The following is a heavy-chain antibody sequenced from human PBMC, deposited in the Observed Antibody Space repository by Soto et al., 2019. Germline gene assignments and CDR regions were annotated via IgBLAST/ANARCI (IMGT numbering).Heavy chain of an antibody. Sequence: QMQLMQSGAEVRKPGASVKVSCKASGYTFTDYDINWVRQATGQGLEWLGWMTPKSGYTGYAQKFQGRVTLTRDTSRGTAYMELSSLTSEDTAVYYCTRNLYNTGDFDHWGQGTLVTVSS. J-gene: IGHJ4*02. V-gene: IGHV1-8*02. CDR2: MTPKSGYT. CDR1: GYTFTDYD. CDR3: TRNLYNTGDFDH. D-gene: IGHD1-20*01.